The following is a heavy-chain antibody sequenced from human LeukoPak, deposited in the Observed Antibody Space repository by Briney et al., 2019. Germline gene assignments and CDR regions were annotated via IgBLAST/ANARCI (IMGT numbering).Heavy chain of an antibody. CDR2: TIPIFGTA. J-gene: IGHJ5*02. Sequence: AAVKVSCKDSGGTFSSYAISWVRQAPGQGLEWMGGTIPIFGTANYAQKLQGRVTITTDESTSTAYLELSSLRSEDTAVYYCARVLVPLWFGELLNCLVRWGQGTLVTVSS. CDR3: ARVLVPLWFGELLNCLVR. V-gene: IGHV1-69*05. D-gene: IGHD3-10*01. CDR1: GGTFSSYA.